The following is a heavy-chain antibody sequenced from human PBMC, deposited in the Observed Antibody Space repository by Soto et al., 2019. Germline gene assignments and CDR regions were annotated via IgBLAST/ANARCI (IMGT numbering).Heavy chain of an antibody. CDR2: ISGSGGST. Sequence: EVQLLESGGGLVQPGGSLRLSCAASGFTFSSYAMSWVRQAPGKGLEWVSAISGSGGSTYYADSVKGRFTISRDNSKNTLYLQMNSLRAEDTAVYYCAKVGRAGWLQLREILDYWGQGTLVTVSS. CDR3: AKVGRAGWLQLREILDY. D-gene: IGHD5-12*01. V-gene: IGHV3-23*01. J-gene: IGHJ4*02. CDR1: GFTFSSYA.